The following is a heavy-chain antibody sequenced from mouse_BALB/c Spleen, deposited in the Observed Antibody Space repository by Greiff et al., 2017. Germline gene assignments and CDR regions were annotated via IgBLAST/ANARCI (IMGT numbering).Heavy chain of an antibody. CDR2: ISNLAYSI. CDR3: ARPFTTATSWFAY. J-gene: IGHJ3*01. Sequence: EVKLVESGGGLVQPGGSRKLSCAASGFTFSDYGMAWVRQAPGKGPEWVAFISNLAYSIYYADTVTGRFTISRENAKNTLYLEMSSLRSEDTAMYDCARPFTTATSWFAYWGQGTLVTVSA. V-gene: IGHV5-15*02. CDR1: GFTFSDYG. D-gene: IGHD1-2*01.